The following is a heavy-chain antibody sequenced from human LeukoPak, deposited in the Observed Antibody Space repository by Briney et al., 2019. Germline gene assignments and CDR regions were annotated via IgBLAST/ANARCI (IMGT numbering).Heavy chain of an antibody. J-gene: IGHJ4*02. CDR1: GYTFTSYG. D-gene: IGHD4-17*01. Sequence: ASAKVSCKASGYTFTSYGISWVRQAPGQGLEWMGWISAYNGNTNYAQKLQGRVTMTTDTSTSTAYMELRSLRSDDTAVYYCARTPLMTTVTEFDYWGQGTLVTVSS. V-gene: IGHV1-18*01. CDR2: ISAYNGNT. CDR3: ARTPLMTTVTEFDY.